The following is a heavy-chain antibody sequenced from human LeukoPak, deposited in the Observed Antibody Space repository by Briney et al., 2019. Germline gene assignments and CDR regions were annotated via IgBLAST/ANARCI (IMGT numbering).Heavy chain of an antibody. D-gene: IGHD2-2*01. J-gene: IGHJ4*02. CDR2: IKQDGSEK. V-gene: IGHV3-7*01. Sequence: GGSLRLSCAGSEFAFNTYWLNWVRQAPGKGLEWVANIKQDGSEKYYVDSVKGRFTISRDNAKNSLYLQMNSLRAEDTAVYYCARDTSLSTHDYWGQGTLVTVSS. CDR1: EFAFNTYW. CDR3: ARDTSLSTHDY.